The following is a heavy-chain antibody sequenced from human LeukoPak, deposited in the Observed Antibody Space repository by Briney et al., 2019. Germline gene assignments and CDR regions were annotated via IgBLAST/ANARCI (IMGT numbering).Heavy chain of an antibody. CDR2: IYYSGST. D-gene: IGHD3-22*01. Sequence: SETLSLTCTVSGGSISSSSYYWGWIRQPPGKGLEWIGSIYYSGSTYYNPSLKSRVTISVDTSKNQFSLKLSSVTAADTAVYYCARDKDSSGYYYVWGQGTLSPSPQ. CDR3: ARDKDSSGYYYV. V-gene: IGHV4-39*07. J-gene: IGHJ4*02. CDR1: GGSISSSSYY.